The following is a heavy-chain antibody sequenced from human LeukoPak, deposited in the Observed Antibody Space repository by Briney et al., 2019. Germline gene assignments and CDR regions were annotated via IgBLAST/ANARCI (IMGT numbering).Heavy chain of an antibody. J-gene: IGHJ5*02. CDR3: ARVISDWNYSKWFDP. D-gene: IGHD1-7*01. CDR1: GFAFSDYY. Sequence: GGSLRLSCAASGFAFSDYYMSWIRQAPGKGLERVSYISSSGSTIYYADSVKGRFTISRDNAKNSLYLQMNSLRAEDTAVYYCARVISDWNYSKWFDPWGQGTLVTVSS. CDR2: ISSSGSTI. V-gene: IGHV3-11*01.